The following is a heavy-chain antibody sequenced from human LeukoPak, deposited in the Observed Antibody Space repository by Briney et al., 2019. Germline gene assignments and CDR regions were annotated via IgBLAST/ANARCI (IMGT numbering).Heavy chain of an antibody. CDR1: GFTFSSYA. J-gene: IGHJ4*02. D-gene: IGHD3-22*01. Sequence: PGGSLRLSCAASGFTFSSYAMSWVRQAPGKGLEWVSAISGSGGSTYYADSVKGRFTISRGNSKNTLYLQMNSLRAEDTAVYYCAKKRYYDSSGSNAMDYWGQGTLVTVSS. CDR3: AKKRYYDSSGSNAMDY. CDR2: ISGSGGST. V-gene: IGHV3-23*01.